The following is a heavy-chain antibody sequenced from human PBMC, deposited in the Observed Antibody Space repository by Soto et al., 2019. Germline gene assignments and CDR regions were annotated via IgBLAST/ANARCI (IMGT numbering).Heavy chain of an antibody. J-gene: IGHJ4*02. CDR2: VRSKADGGTT. CDR1: GFTFANAW. V-gene: IGHV3-15*01. CDR3: RRDWDYPVL. Sequence: GGSLRLSCATSGFTFANAWISWVRQAPGKGLEWVGRVRSKADGGTTDYAAPVKGRFTISRDDSENTLYLQMNSLKIDDTAVYYCRRDWDYPVLWGQGTLVTVSS. D-gene: IGHD1-7*01.